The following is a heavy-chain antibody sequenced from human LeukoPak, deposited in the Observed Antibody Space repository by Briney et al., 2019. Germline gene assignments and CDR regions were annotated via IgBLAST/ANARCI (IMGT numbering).Heavy chain of an antibody. D-gene: IGHD3-22*01. CDR2: INYSGSA. J-gene: IGHJ4*02. Sequence: TSETLSLTCSVSGASIYSTSFYWGWVRQPPGKGLELIGSINYSGSAYYNPSLRSRVTISIDTSKNFLSLKLSSVTAADTAVYVCTSNSHHYNETTGYYLGLDYWGQGSLVTVSS. CDR3: TSNSHHYNETTGYYLGLDY. V-gene: IGHV4-39*07. CDR1: GASIYSTSFY.